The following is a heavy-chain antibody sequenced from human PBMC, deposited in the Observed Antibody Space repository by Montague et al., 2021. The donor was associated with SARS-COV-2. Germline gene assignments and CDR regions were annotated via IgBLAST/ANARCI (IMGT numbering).Heavy chain of an antibody. CDR2: IYNSGST. CDR3: AREVGGYYQWCPDY. D-gene: IGHD2-8*01. V-gene: IGHV4-39*07. CDR1: GGSISSSSYY. Sequence: SETLSLTCTVSGGSISSSSYYWSWIRQPAGKGLEWIGRIYNSGSTNYNPSLKSRVTISADTSKNQFSLKLSSMTAADTAVYYCAREVGGYYQWCPDYWGQGTLVTVSS. J-gene: IGHJ4*02.